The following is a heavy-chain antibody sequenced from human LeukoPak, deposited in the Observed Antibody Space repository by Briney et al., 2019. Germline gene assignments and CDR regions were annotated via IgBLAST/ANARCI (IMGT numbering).Heavy chain of an antibody. Sequence: GGSLRLSCAASGFTFSSYGMHWVRQAPGKGLEWVAVIWYDGSNKYYADSVKGRFTISRDNSKNTLYLQMNSLRAEDTAAYYCARTYCSSTSCYDRRAFDIWGQGTMVTVSS. D-gene: IGHD2-2*01. V-gene: IGHV3-33*01. CDR1: GFTFSSYG. J-gene: IGHJ3*02. CDR2: IWYDGSNK. CDR3: ARTYCSSTSCYDRRAFDI.